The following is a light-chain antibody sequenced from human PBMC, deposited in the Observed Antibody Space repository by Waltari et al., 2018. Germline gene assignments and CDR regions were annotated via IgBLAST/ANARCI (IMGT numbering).Light chain of an antibody. V-gene: IGKV3-15*01. CDR2: GAS. CDR3: QQYDVWPPYT. CDR1: QSVNTN. Sequence: EIVMTQSPATLSVSPGERATLSCRASQSVNTNLAWYQQKPGQAPRLPIYGASTRATGIPARFSGSGSGTEFTLTISSLQSEDFALYYCQQYDVWPPYTFGQGTKLEIK. J-gene: IGKJ2*01.